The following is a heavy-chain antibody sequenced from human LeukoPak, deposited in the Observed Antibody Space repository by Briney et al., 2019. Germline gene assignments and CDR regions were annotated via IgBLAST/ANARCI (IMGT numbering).Heavy chain of an antibody. Sequence: SETLSLTCAVYGGSFSDYFWSWIRQPPGKGLEWIGEISHSGSTTYNPSLRSRVTISVDTSKNQFSLKLSSVTAADTAVYYCARGPRRPNWFDPWGQGTLVTVSS. CDR3: ARGPRRPNWFDP. V-gene: IGHV4-34*01. CDR2: ISHSGST. J-gene: IGHJ5*02. CDR1: GGSFSDYF.